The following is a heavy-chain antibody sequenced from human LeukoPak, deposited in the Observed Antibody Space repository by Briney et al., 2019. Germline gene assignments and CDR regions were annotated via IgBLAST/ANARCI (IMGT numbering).Heavy chain of an antibody. CDR2: ISYSGST. Sequence: PSETLSLTCTVSGGSFSTYYWNWIRQPPGKGLEWIGYISYSGSTNFNPSLWSRVTISVDTSKNQFSLKLSSVTAADTAVYYCATSYIDYAWGAGAFDIWGQGTMVTVSS. D-gene: IGHD3-16*01. V-gene: IGHV4-59*12. J-gene: IGHJ3*02. CDR3: ATSYIDYAWGAGAFDI. CDR1: GGSFSTYY.